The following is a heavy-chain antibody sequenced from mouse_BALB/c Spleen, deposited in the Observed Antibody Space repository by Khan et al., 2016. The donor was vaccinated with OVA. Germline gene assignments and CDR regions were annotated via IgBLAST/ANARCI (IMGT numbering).Heavy chain of an antibody. J-gene: IGHJ1*01. CDR3: ARRVLLLYWYFDV. CDR1: GYSITSDYA. Sequence: EVQLQESGPGLVKPSQSLSLTCTVTGYSITSDYAWNWIRQFPGNKLEWMGEISNSGSTYYNPSLKSRISVTRDTSKNQFFLQLNSVTTEDTATYYCARRVLLLYWYFDVWGAGTTVTVSS. CDR2: ISNSGST. D-gene: IGHD1-1*01. V-gene: IGHV3-2*02.